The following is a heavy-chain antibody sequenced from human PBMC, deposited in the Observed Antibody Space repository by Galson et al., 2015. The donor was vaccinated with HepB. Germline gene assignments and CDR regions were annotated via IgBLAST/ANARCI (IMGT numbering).Heavy chain of an antibody. CDR1: GFTFSSYG. CDR3: AKGLRYFDWQRGRDAFDI. J-gene: IGHJ3*02. V-gene: IGHV3-30*18. D-gene: IGHD3-9*01. Sequence: SLRLSCAASGFTFSSYGMHWVRQAPGKGLEWVAVISYDGSNKYYADSVKGRFTISRDNSKNTLYLQMNSLRAEDTAVYYCAKGLRYFDWQRGRDAFDIWGQGTMVTVSS. CDR2: ISYDGSNK.